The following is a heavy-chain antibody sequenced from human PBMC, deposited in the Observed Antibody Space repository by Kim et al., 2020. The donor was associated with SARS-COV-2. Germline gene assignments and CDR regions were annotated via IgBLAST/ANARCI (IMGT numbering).Heavy chain of an antibody. Sequence: ASVKVSCKASGYTFTSYDINWVRQATGQGLEWMGWMNPNSGNTGYAQKFQGRVTMTRNTSISTAYMELSSLRSEDTAVYYCARVTSNGITIFGVVIPSGDFDYWGQGTLVTVSS. CDR3: ARVTSNGITIFGVVIPSGDFDY. D-gene: IGHD3-3*01. J-gene: IGHJ4*02. V-gene: IGHV1-8*01. CDR2: MNPNSGNT. CDR1: GYTFTSYD.